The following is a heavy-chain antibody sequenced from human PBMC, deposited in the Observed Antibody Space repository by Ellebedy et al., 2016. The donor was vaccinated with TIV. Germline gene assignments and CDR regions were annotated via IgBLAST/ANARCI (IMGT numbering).Heavy chain of an antibody. Sequence: ASVKVSXXASGYTFTSYDINWVRQATGQGLEWMGWMNPNSGNTGYAQKFQGRVTMTRNTSISTAYMELSSLRSEDTAVYYCARTDYGYYYYGMDVWGQGTTVTVSS. CDR2: MNPNSGNT. CDR1: GYTFTSYD. D-gene: IGHD3-16*01. V-gene: IGHV1-8*01. CDR3: ARTDYGYYYYGMDV. J-gene: IGHJ6*02.